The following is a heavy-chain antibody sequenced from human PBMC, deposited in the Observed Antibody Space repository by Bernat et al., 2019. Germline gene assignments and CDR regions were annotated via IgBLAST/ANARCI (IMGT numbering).Heavy chain of an antibody. CDR2: ISSSSSYI. J-gene: IGHJ6*02. D-gene: IGHD2-15*01. Sequence: EVQLVESGGGLVKPGGSLRLSCAASGFTFSSYSMNWVRQAPGKGLEWVSSISSSSSYIYYADSVKGRFTISRDNAKNSLYLQMNSLRAEDTAVYYCARANLGYCSGGSCYRTYYYYGMDVWGQGTTVTVSS. CDR1: GFTFSSYS. V-gene: IGHV3-21*01. CDR3: ARANLGYCSGGSCYRTYYYYGMDV.